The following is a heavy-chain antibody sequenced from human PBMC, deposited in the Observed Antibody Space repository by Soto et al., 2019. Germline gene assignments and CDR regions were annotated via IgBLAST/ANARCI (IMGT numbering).Heavy chain of an antibody. CDR1: GGTFSSSA. CDR3: ASLLRGYSGTGDY. D-gene: IGHD5-12*01. Sequence: QVQLVQSGTEVKKPGSSVKVSCKASGGTFSSSAISWVRQAPGQGLEWMGGIIPIFGTANYAQKFQGRVTITADESTSTAYMELSSLRSEDTAVYYCASLLRGYSGTGDYWGQGTLVTVSS. V-gene: IGHV1-69*12. J-gene: IGHJ4*02. CDR2: IIPIFGTA.